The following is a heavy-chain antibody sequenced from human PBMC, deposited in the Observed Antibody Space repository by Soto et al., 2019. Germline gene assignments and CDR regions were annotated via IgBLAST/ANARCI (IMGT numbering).Heavy chain of an antibody. CDR3: ARERIVGATVSWFDP. J-gene: IGHJ5*02. D-gene: IGHD1-26*01. CDR1: GGTFRSYT. CDR2: IIPILGIA. Sequence: QVQLVQSGAEVKKPGSSVKVSCKASGGTFRSYTISWVRQAPGQGLEWMGRIIPILGIANYAQKFQGRVTITADKSTSTAYMELSSLRSEDTAVYYCARERIVGATVSWFDPWGQGTLVTVSS. V-gene: IGHV1-69*08.